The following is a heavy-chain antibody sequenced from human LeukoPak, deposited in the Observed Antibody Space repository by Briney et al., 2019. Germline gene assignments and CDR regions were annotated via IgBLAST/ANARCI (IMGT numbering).Heavy chain of an antibody. CDR3: ARGYCSGGSCYSRRGFKFDP. CDR2: INHSGST. D-gene: IGHD2-15*01. V-gene: IGHV4-34*01. Sequence: GSLRLSCAASGFTFSSYSMNWVRQPPGKGLEWIGEINHSGSTNYNPSLKSRVTISVDTSKNQFSLKLSSVTAADTAVYYCARGYCSGGSCYSRRGFKFDPWGQGTLVTVSS. CDR1: GFTFSSYS. J-gene: IGHJ5*02.